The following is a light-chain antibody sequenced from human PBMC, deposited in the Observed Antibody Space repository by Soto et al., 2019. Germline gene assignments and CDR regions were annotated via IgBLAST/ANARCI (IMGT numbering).Light chain of an antibody. CDR2: AVS. CDR1: PSVSSTY. J-gene: IGKJ1*01. Sequence: EIVLTQSPGTLSFSPVERATLSCRASPSVSSTYLAWYQQNPGRAPRLLIHAVSRRVTGIPDRFRGSGSGTDFTLTINGLEPEHFAVYYCQQYGNSPWAFGQGTKVDIK. CDR3: QQYGNSPWA. V-gene: IGKV3-20*01.